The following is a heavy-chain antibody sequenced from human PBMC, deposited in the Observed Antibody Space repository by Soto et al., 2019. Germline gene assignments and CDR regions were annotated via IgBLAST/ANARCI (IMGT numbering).Heavy chain of an antibody. CDR1: GFTFSGYS. V-gene: IGHV3-21*06. J-gene: IGHJ4*02. D-gene: IGHD6-19*01. CDR3: AKFTEPGYSSIWYYFEY. Sequence: GGSLRLSCVGSGFTFSGYSMAWVRQAPGRGLEWVASISSRSTNIDYADSVKGRFTISRDNAKNLVSLQMSSLRGEDTALYYCAKFTEPGYSSIWYYFEYWGQGTPVTVSS. CDR2: ISSRSTNI.